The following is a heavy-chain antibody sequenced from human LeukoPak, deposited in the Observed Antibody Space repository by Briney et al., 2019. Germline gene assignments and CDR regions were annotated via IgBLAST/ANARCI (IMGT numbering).Heavy chain of an antibody. J-gene: IGHJ5*02. CDR2: ISAYNGNT. Sequence: GASVKVSCKASGYTFTSYGISWVRQVPGQGLEWMGWISAYNGNTNYAQKLQGRVTMTTDTSTSTAYMELRSLRSDDTAMYYCVRRPAMSGFDPWGQGTLVTVSS. CDR1: GYTFTSYG. CDR3: VRRPAMSGFDP. V-gene: IGHV1-18*01.